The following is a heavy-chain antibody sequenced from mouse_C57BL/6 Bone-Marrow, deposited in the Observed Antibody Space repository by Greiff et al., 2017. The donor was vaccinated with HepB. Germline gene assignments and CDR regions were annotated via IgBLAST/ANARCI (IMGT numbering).Heavy chain of an antibody. J-gene: IGHJ4*01. Sequence: DVHLVESGGGLVKPGASLKLSCAASGYTFSDYGMHWVRQAPEKGLEWVAYISSGSSTTYYADTMKGRFTIARDNAQNTLCMQMTSLRSEDTAMYYCARCGYYAMDYWGQGTSVTVSS. CDR2: ISSGSSTT. V-gene: IGHV5-17*01. CDR1: GYTFSDYG. CDR3: ARCGYYAMDY.